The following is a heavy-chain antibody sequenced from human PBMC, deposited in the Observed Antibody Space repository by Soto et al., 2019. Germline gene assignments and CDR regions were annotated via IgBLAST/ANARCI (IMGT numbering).Heavy chain of an antibody. CDR3: AKPLAAARSSSL. D-gene: IGHD6-13*01. CDR2: ISGSGGST. J-gene: IGHJ4*02. Sequence: EVQLLESGGGLVQPGGSLRLSCAASGFTFSSYAMSWVRQAPGKGLEWVSAISGSGGSTYYADSVKGRFTISRDNSKNALYLQMNSLRAEDTAVYYCAKPLAAARSSSLWGQGTLVTVSS. CDR1: GFTFSSYA. V-gene: IGHV3-23*01.